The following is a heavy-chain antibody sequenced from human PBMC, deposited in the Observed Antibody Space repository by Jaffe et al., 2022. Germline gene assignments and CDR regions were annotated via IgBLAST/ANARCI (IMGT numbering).Heavy chain of an antibody. Sequence: QVQLVQSGAEVKKPGSSVKVSCKASGGTFSSYAISWVRQAPGQGLEWMGGIIPIFGTANYAQKFQGRVTITADESTSTAYMELSSLRSEDTAVYYCARGTRGYCSSTSCSLRFDPWGQGTLVTVSS. CDR3: ARGTRGYCSSTSCSLRFDP. D-gene: IGHD2-2*01. J-gene: IGHJ5*02. CDR1: GGTFSSYA. CDR2: IIPIFGTA. V-gene: IGHV1-69*01.